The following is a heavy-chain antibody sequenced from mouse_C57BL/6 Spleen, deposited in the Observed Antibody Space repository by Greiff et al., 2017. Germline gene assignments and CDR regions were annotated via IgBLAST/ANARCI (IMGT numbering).Heavy chain of an antibody. CDR1: GYTFTSYW. Sequence: QVQLQQPGAELVKPGASVKLSCKASGYTFTSYWMQWVKQRPGQGLEWIGEIDPSDSYTNYNQKFKGKATLTVDTSSSTAYMQLSSLTSEDSAVYYCARSRGNYAMDYCGQGTSVTVSS. CDR3: ARSRGNYAMDY. V-gene: IGHV1-50*01. J-gene: IGHJ4*01. CDR2: IDPSDSYT.